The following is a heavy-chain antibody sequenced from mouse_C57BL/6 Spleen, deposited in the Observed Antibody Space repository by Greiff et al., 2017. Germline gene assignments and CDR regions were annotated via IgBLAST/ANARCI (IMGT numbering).Heavy chain of an antibody. D-gene: IGHD2-3*01. Sequence: QVQLQQPGAELVKPGASVKVSCKASGYTFTSYWMHWVKQRPGQGLEWIGRIHPSDSDTNYNQKFKGKATLTVDKSSSTTYMQLSSLTSEDSAVYYCAIAGDDGYYLYYFDYWGQGTTLTVSS. J-gene: IGHJ2*01. CDR2: IHPSDSDT. V-gene: IGHV1-74*01. CDR1: GYTFTSYW. CDR3: AIAGDDGYYLYYFDY.